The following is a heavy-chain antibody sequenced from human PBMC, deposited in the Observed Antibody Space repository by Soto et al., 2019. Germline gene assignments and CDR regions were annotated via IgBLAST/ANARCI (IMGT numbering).Heavy chain of an antibody. CDR3: AREGQVHTPAFVY. Sequence: QVQLVQSGAEMKKPGSSVKVSCQSSGGTFNTYAMNWVRQAPGQGPEWMGDISPMFGAANYAPKFQGRVTNTADESKGTSYMQLSRLTSVDTAIYFCAREGQVHTPAFVYWGQGTLVTVSS. CDR2: ISPMFGAA. D-gene: IGHD3-10*01. CDR1: GGTFNTYA. J-gene: IGHJ4*02. V-gene: IGHV1-69*19.